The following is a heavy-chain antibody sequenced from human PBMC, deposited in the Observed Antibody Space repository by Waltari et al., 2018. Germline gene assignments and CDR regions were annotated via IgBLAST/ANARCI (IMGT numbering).Heavy chain of an antibody. V-gene: IGHV4-39*07. CDR1: GGSISSSSYY. D-gene: IGHD2-15*01. CDR2: IYYSGRT. Sequence: QLQLQESGPGLVKPSETLSLTCTVSGGSISSSSYYWGWIRQPPGKGLEWIGNIYYSGRTYYNPPLKSRVTISIDTSKNQFSLKLSSVTAADTAVYYCASITVVTVDFDSWGQGTLVTVSS. CDR3: ASITVVTVDFDS. J-gene: IGHJ4*02.